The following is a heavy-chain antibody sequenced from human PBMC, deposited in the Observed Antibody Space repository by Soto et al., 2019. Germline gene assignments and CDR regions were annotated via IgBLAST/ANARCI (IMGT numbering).Heavy chain of an antibody. V-gene: IGHV3-33*01. CDR3: ARDPGEGGGGDYADNYYYYYGMDV. CDR1: GFTFSSYG. J-gene: IGHJ6*02. CDR2: IWYDGSNK. D-gene: IGHD4-17*01. Sequence: GGSLRLSCAASGFTFSSYGMHWVRQAPGKGLEWVAVIWYDGSNKYYADSVKGRFTISRDNSKKRLYLQMNGLRAEDTAVYYCARDPGEGGGGDYADNYYYYYGMDVWGQGTTVTVSS.